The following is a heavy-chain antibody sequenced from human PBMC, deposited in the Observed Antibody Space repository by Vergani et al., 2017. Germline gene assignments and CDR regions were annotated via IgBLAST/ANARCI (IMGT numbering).Heavy chain of an antibody. Sequence: QVQLQQWGAGLLKPSETLSLTCAVYGGSFSGYYWSWIRQPSGKGLEWIGEINHSGSTNYNPSLKSRVTISVDTSKNQFSLKLSSVTAADTAVYYCARRRDIVPAPGGYMDVWGKGTTVTVSS. CDR3: ARRRDIVPAPGGYMDV. J-gene: IGHJ6*03. CDR2: INHSGST. CDR1: GGSFSGYY. D-gene: IGHD2-8*01. V-gene: IGHV4-34*01.